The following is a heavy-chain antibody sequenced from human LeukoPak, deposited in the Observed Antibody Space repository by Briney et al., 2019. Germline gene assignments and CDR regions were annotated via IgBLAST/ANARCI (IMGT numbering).Heavy chain of an antibody. CDR2: ISSSSSYI. V-gene: IGHV3-21*01. J-gene: IGHJ3*02. Sequence: KPGGSLRLSCAASGFTSSSYSMNWVRQAPGKGLEWVSSISSSSSYIYYADSVKGRFTISRDNAKNSLYLQMNSLRAEDTAVYYCASGENGGGWYDAFDIWGQGTMVTVSS. CDR3: ASGENGGGWYDAFDI. CDR1: GFTSSSYS. D-gene: IGHD6-19*01.